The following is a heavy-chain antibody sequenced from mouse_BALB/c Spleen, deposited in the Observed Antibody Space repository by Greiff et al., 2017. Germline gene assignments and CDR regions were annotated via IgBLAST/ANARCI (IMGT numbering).Heavy chain of an antibody. CDR3: ARVEATVVADY. Sequence: EVKLVESGGGLVQPGGSLKLSCAASGFTFSSYGMSWVRQTPDKRLELVATINSNGGSTYYPDSVKGRFTISRDNAKNTLYLQMSSLKSEDTAMYYCARVEATVVADYWGQGTTLTVSS. CDR1: GFTFSSYG. V-gene: IGHV5-6-3*01. CDR2: INSNGGST. J-gene: IGHJ2*01. D-gene: IGHD1-1*01.